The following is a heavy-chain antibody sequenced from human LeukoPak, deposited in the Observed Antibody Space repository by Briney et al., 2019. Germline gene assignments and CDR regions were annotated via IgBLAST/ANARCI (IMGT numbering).Heavy chain of an antibody. V-gene: IGHV3-33*01. CDR1: GFTFSSYG. J-gene: IGHJ3*02. D-gene: IGHD3-10*01. Sequence: GGSLRLSCAASGFTFSSYGMHWVRQAPGKGLEWVAVIWYDGSNKYYADSVKGRFTISRDNSKNTLYLQMNSLRAEDTAVYYCAREDQGPPMVRGVMDDAFDIWGQGTMVTVSS. CDR3: AREDQGPPMVRGVMDDAFDI. CDR2: IWYDGSNK.